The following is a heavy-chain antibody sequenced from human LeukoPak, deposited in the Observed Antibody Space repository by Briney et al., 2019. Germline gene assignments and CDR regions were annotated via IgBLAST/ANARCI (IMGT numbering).Heavy chain of an antibody. Sequence: SETLSLTCTVSGGSISSTTYYWGWIRQPPGKGLEWIGSIYHSGNINYNPSLKSRVTISVDTSKNQFSLKLRSVTAADTAVYYCARDGVVTMELDYWGQGTLVTVSS. CDR1: GGSISSTTYY. J-gene: IGHJ4*02. D-gene: IGHD3-3*01. V-gene: IGHV4-39*07. CDR2: IYHSGNI. CDR3: ARDGVVTMELDY.